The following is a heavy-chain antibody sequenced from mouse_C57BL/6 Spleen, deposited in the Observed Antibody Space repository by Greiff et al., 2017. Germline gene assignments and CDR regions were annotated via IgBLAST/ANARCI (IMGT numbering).Heavy chain of an antibody. CDR1: GYAFSSSW. CDR2: IYPGDGAT. J-gene: IGHJ4*01. Sequence: QVQLKQSGPELVKPGASVKISCKPSGYAFSSSWMNWVKQRPGKGLEWIGRIYPGDGATNYNGKFKGKATLTADKSSSTAYMQLSSLTSEDSAVYFCARWLLNYAMDYWGQGTSVTVSS. D-gene: IGHD2-3*01. CDR3: ARWLLNYAMDY. V-gene: IGHV1-82*01.